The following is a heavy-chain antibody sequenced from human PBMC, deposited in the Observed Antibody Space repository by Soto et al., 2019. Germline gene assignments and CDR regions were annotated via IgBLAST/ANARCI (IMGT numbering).Heavy chain of an antibody. D-gene: IGHD2-21*02. CDR2: IIPIFGTA. CDR1: GGTLSSYA. Sequence: QVQLVQSGAEVKKPGSSVKVSCKASGGTLSSYAISWVRQAPGQGLEWMGGIIPIFGTANYAQKFQGRVTITADESTSTAYMELSSLRSEDTAVYYCARRPYCGGDCYSDYYYGMDVWGQGTTVTVSS. J-gene: IGHJ6*02. V-gene: IGHV1-69*12. CDR3: ARRPYCGGDCYSDYYYGMDV.